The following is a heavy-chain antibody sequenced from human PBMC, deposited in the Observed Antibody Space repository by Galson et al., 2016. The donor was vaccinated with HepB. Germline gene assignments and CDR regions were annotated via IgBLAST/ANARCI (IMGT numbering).Heavy chain of an antibody. J-gene: IGHJ3*01. CDR1: GFSFSDYY. CDR2: IRKGANSYTT. V-gene: IGHV3-72*01. Sequence: SLRLSCAASGFSFSDYYMDWVRQAPGKGLEWVGRIRKGANSYTTEYAASVKGRFSVPRDDSKSALYLQMNILKSEDTAVYYCARVTATIRDTGALDVWGHGTLVTVSS. D-gene: IGHD2-21*02. CDR3: ARVTATIRDTGALDV.